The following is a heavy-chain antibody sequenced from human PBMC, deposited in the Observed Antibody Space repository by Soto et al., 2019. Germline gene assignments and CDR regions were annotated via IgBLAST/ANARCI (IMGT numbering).Heavy chain of an antibody. V-gene: IGHV5-51*01. Sequence: PGESLKIYCQASGYSFISSCMGWVRQMPGKGLEWLGIIYHGDSDHRYSPPFQGQVTISADKSTSTAYLQWSSLKVSDTATYYCARMMAASGTAFDYWGQGALVTVSS. CDR3: ARMMAASGTAFDY. J-gene: IGHJ4*02. CDR1: GYSFISSC. D-gene: IGHD6-13*01. CDR2: IYHGDSDH.